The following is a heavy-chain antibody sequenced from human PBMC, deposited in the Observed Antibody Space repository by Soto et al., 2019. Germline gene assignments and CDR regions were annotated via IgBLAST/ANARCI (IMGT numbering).Heavy chain of an antibody. CDR2: ISGNGGSP. Sequence: PGGSLRLSCAASGFTFSSYAMSRVRQAPGKGLECVSVISGNGGSPYYADSVKGRFAISRDNSKNTLYLQMNSLRAEDSAIYYCAKELARGYGMDVWGQGTTVTVSS. D-gene: IGHD1-1*01. J-gene: IGHJ6*02. CDR3: AKELARGYGMDV. CDR1: GFTFSSYA. V-gene: IGHV3-23*01.